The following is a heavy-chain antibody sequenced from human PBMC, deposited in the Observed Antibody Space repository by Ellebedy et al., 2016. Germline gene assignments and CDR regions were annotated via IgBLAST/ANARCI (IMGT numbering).Heavy chain of an antibody. J-gene: IGHJ4*02. Sequence: GGSLRLXXAASGFTFSSYGMSWVRQAPGKGLEWVSAISGSGGSTYYADSVKGRFTISRDNSKNTVYLQMNNVRAEDTAMYYCRHGHYADYWGQGTLVTVSS. CDR2: ISGSGGST. CDR1: GFTFSSYG. CDR3: RHGHYADY. V-gene: IGHV3-23*01. D-gene: IGHD3/OR15-3a*01.